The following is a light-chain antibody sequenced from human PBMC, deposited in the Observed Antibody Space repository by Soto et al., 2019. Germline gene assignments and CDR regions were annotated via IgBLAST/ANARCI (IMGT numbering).Light chain of an antibody. CDR3: SSYITSNNLRV. CDR1: NSDFAGYNF. V-gene: IGLV2-8*01. J-gene: IGLJ1*01. Sequence: QSALTQPPSASGSPGLSVTISCTGTNSDFAGYNFVSWFQQHPGKAPRLIIYEVNERPSGVPHRFSGSKSGNTASLTISGLQADDEADYYCSSYITSNNLRVFGTGTKLTVL. CDR2: EVN.